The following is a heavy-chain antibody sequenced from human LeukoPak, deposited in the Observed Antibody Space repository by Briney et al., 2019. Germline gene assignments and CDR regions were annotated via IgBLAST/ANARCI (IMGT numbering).Heavy chain of an antibody. CDR2: IYYSGST. Sequence: SETLSLACTVSGGSISSGGYYWSWIRQHPGKGLEWIGYIYYSGSTYYNPSLKSRVTISVDTSKNQFSLKLSSVTAADTAVYYCARGYYPYYFDYWGQGTLVTVSS. CDR3: ARGYYPYYFDY. CDR1: GGSISSGGYY. V-gene: IGHV4-31*03. J-gene: IGHJ4*02. D-gene: IGHD3-22*01.